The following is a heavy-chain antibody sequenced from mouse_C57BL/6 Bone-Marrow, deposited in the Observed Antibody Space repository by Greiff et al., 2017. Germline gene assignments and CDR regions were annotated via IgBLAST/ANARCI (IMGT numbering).Heavy chain of an antibody. CDR1: GFTFSSYA. V-gene: IGHV5-4*01. J-gene: IGHJ1*03. D-gene: IGHD2-4*01. CDR3: AREDYGIWYFDV. CDR2: ISDGGSYT. Sequence: EVKLVESGGGLVKPGGSLKLSCAASGFTFSSYAMSWVRQTPEKRLEWVATISDGGSYTYYPDNVKGQFTISRDNAKNNLYLQMSHLKSEDTAMYYCAREDYGIWYFDVWGTGTTVTVSS.